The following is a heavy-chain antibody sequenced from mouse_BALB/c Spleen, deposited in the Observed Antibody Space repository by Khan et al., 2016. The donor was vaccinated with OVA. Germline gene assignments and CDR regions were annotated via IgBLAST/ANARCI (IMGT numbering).Heavy chain of an antibody. V-gene: IGHV5-9*02. J-gene: IGHJ3*01. D-gene: IGHD3-2*01. CDR2: ISSSGTYT. Sequence: EVELVESGGGLVKPGGSLKLSCAASGFAFSTYDMSWVRQTPEKRLEWVATISSSGTYTYYSVSVKGRFTISRDTARNTLYLQMSSLRSEDTALYYGARDQTARATWRFAYWGQGTLVTVSA. CDR1: GFAFSTYD. CDR3: ARDQTARATWRFAY.